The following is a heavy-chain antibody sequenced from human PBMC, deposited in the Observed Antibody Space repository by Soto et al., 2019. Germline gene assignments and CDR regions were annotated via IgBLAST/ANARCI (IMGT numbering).Heavy chain of an antibody. Sequence: QVQLVQSGAEVKKPGSSVKVSCKASGGTFSSYPISWVRQAPGQGLEWMGRLIPILNIANYAQKFQGRVTLTADKSTNTAYMELSSLRSEDTAVYYCARTRAATDSLYWFDPWGQGTLVTVSS. D-gene: IGHD2-21*01. CDR2: LIPILNIA. V-gene: IGHV1-69*02. J-gene: IGHJ5*02. CDR3: ARTRAATDSLYWFDP. CDR1: GGTFSSYP.